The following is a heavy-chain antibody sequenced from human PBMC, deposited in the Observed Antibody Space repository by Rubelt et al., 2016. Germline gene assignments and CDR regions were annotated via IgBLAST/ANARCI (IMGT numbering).Heavy chain of an antibody. V-gene: IGHV1-69*10. Sequence: SSYAISWVRQAPGQGLEWMGGIIPILGIANYAQKFQGRVTITADKSTSTAYMELSSLRSEDTAVYYCAAHPIQLWFGFYWGQGTLVTVSS. CDR2: IIPILGIA. CDR3: AAHPIQLWFGFY. CDR1: SSYA. J-gene: IGHJ4*02. D-gene: IGHD5-18*01.